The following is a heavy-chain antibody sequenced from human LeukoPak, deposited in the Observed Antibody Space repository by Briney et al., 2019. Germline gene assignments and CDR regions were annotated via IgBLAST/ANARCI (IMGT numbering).Heavy chain of an antibody. Sequence: QTGASLRLSCAASGFTFSNYAMSWVRQAPGKGLEWVSAVSGRDDSTYYADSGKGRFTISRDTSKNTLYLQMNSLRAEDTAVYYCAKWGDYDILPGYYDSDYWGQGTLVTVSS. V-gene: IGHV3-23*01. D-gene: IGHD3-9*01. CDR3: AKWGDYDILPGYYDSDY. J-gene: IGHJ4*02. CDR1: GFTFSNYA. CDR2: VSGRDDST.